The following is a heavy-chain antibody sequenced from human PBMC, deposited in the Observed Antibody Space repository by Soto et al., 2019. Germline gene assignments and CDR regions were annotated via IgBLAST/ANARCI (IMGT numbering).Heavy chain of an antibody. CDR1: GFTFSSYW. CDR3: AREVVPAANNYYYYGMDV. D-gene: IGHD2-2*01. J-gene: IGHJ6*02. Sequence: EVQLVESGGGLVQPGGSLRLSCAASGFTFSSYWMHWVRQAPGKGLVWVSRINSDGSSTSYADSVKGRFTISRDNAKNTLYLQKNSLRAEDTAVYYCAREVVPAANNYYYYGMDVWGQGTTVTVSS. V-gene: IGHV3-74*01. CDR2: INSDGSST.